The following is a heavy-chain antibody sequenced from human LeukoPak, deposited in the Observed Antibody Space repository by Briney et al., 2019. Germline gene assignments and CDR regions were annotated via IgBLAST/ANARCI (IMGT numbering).Heavy chain of an antibody. V-gene: IGHV1-8*01. CDR3: ARGLSPGGGSGWFDP. Sequence: ASVKVSFKASGYTFTSYDINGVGQATGQGLEWMGWMNPNSGNTGYAQKFQGRVTMTRNTSISTAYMELSSLRSEDTAVYYCARGLSPGGGSGWFDPWGQGTLVTVSS. D-gene: IGHD3-16*01. CDR2: MNPNSGNT. CDR1: GYTFTSYD. J-gene: IGHJ5*02.